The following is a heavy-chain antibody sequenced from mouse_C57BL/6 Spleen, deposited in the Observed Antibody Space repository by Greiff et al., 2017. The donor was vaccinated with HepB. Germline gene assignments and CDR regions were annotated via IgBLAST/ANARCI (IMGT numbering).Heavy chain of an antibody. CDR1: GFNIKDYY. D-gene: IGHD1-1*01. CDR3: ARGFITTLVDYAMDY. CDR2: IDPEDGET. V-gene: IGHV14-2*01. J-gene: IGHJ4*01. Sequence: VQLQQSGAELVKPGASVKLSCTASGFNIKDYYMHWVKQRTEQGLEWIGRIDPEDGETKYDPKFKGKATITADTSSNTAYMQLTSLTSEDTAVYYCARGFITTLVDYAMDYWGQGTSVTVSS.